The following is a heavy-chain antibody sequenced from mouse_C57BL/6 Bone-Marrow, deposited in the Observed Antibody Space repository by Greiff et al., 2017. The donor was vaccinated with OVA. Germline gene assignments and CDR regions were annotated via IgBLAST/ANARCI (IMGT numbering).Heavy chain of an antibody. CDR1: GFTFSSYA. CDR2: ISDGGSYT. J-gene: IGHJ2*01. V-gene: IGHV5-4*03. D-gene: IGHD2-3*01. CDR3: ARFRWLLLDY. Sequence: EVKLVESGGGLVKPGGSLKLSCAASGFTFSSYAMSWVRQTPEKRLEWVATISDGGSYTYYPDNVKGRFTISRDNAKKNLDLQMSHLKSEDTAMYYCARFRWLLLDYWGQGTTLPVSS.